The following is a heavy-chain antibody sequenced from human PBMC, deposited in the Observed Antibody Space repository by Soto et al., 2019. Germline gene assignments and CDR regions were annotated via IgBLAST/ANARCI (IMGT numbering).Heavy chain of an antibody. CDR1: GFTFDDYA. J-gene: IGHJ5*02. V-gene: IGHV3-9*01. D-gene: IGHD5-18*01. Sequence: EGQLVESGGGLVQPGRSLRLSCAGSGFTFDDYAMHWVREAPGRGLEWVSVISWDSDDITYADSVKGRFTISRDNAKNSLYLQMISLRPVDTALYYFYSCLMTSFAFVFPQWGPIDPWGQGTLVIVSS. CDR3: YSCLMTSFAFVFPQWGPIDP. CDR2: ISWDSDDI.